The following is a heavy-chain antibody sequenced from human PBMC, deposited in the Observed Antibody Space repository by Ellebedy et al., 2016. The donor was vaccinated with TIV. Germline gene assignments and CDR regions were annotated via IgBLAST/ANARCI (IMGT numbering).Heavy chain of an antibody. CDR3: ARGVSAMNRGVMRNWFDP. Sequence: MPSETLSLTCTVSGGSISSSSYYWGWIRQPPGKGLEWIGSIYYSGSTNYNPSLKSRVTISVDTSKNQFSLKLSSVAAADTAVYYCARGVSAMNRGVMRNWFDPWGQGTLVTVSS. J-gene: IGHJ5*02. V-gene: IGHV4-39*07. D-gene: IGHD3-16*01. CDR2: IYYSGST. CDR1: GGSISSSSYY.